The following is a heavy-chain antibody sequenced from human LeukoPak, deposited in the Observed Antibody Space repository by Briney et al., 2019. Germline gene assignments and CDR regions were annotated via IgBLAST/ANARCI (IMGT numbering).Heavy chain of an antibody. CDR3: AKDHNWGSTSCPDV. J-gene: IGHJ6*04. CDR2: ISWDGGST. Sequence: GGSLRLSCAASGFTFDDYTMHWVRQAPGKGLEWVSLISWDGGSTYYADSVKGRFTISRDNSKNSLYLQMNSLRTEDTVLYYCAKDHNWGSTSCPDVWGKGTTVTVSS. D-gene: IGHD2-2*01. CDR1: GFTFDDYT. V-gene: IGHV3-43*01.